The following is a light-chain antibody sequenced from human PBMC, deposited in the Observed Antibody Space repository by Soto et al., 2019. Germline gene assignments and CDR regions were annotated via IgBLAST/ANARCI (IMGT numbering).Light chain of an antibody. V-gene: IGKV2-30*01. J-gene: IGKJ1*01. Sequence: DVVLTQSPLSLPFNFGQPASISCRSSKSLVYSDGNTHLSWFHQSPGQSPRRLIYRVSSRDSGDPDRFSGSGSGTDFTLEISRVEADDFGIYFCTQGTHWPRTFGQGTKVEVK. CDR3: TQGTHWPRT. CDR1: KSLVYSDGNTH. CDR2: RVS.